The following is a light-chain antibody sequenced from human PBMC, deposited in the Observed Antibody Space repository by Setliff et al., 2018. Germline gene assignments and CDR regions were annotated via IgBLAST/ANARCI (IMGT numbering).Light chain of an antibody. J-gene: IGLJ1*01. CDR2: GNS. Sequence: VLTQPPSVSGAPGQRVTISCTGSSSNIGAGYDVHWYQQLPGTAPKLLIYGNSNRPSGVPDRFSGSKSGTSASLAITGLQAEDEADYYCQSYDSSLSGYVFGTGTKVTVL. CDR3: QSYDSSLSGYV. CDR1: SSNIGAGYD. V-gene: IGLV1-40*01.